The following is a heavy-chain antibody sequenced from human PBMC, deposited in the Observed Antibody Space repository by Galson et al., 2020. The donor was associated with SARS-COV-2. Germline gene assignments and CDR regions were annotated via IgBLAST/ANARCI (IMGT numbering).Heavy chain of an antibody. CDR1: GDSVSSNSAD. D-gene: IGHD6-13*01. CDR3: AGRVAGAGSLHI. J-gene: IGHJ3*02. CDR2: TYYRSQWST. V-gene: IGHV6-1*01. Sequence: SQTLSLTCAISGDSVSSNSADWNWIRQSPSRGLEWLGRTYYRSQWSTDYAVSVKSRITINPDTSKNQFSLQLNSVTPEDTAIYYCAGRVAGAGSLHIWGQGTMVIVSS.